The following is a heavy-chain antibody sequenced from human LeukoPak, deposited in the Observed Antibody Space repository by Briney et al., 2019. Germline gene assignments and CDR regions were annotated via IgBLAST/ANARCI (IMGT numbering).Heavy chain of an antibody. Sequence: GGSLRLSCAASGFTFNNYWMSWVRQVRQAPGKGLEWMANIKQDGSEKYYVDSVKGRFTISRDNAKNSLYLQMNSLRAEDTAVYYCARDKVVGPTNFDYWGEGTLVTVSS. CDR2: IKQDGSEK. J-gene: IGHJ4*02. D-gene: IGHD1-26*01. CDR1: GFTFNNYW. CDR3: ARDKVVGPTNFDY. V-gene: IGHV3-7*01.